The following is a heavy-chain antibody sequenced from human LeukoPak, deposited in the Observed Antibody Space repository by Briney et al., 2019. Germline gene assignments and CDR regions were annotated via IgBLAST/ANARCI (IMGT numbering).Heavy chain of an antibody. Sequence: GGSLRLSCAASGFTFSSYAMHWVRQAPGKGLEWVAVISYDGSNKYYADSVKGRFTISRDNSKNTLYLHMNSLRGEDPAVYYWWGGGYSYEEEVAYYYYYMDVWGKGTTVTVSS. V-gene: IGHV3-30*01. CDR2: ISYDGSNK. J-gene: IGHJ6*03. CDR3: WGGGYSYEEEVAYYYYYMDV. D-gene: IGHD5-18*01. CDR1: GFTFSSYA.